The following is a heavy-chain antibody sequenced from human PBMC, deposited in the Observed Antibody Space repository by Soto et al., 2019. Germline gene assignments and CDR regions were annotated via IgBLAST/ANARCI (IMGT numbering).Heavy chain of an antibody. D-gene: IGHD1-26*01. CDR3: ARGGREVPRIPYDT. CDR1: GYTFTDYY. CDR2: INPNVGGT. Sequence: QVQLVQSGAEVKKPGASVYVSCKASGYTFTDYYVHWVRQAPGQGLEWMGWINPNVGGTNYARKFQGRVTMTMDTSISTFYMKLTRVSPDDTAIYYCARGGREVPRIPYDTWGQGTRVTVSS. V-gene: IGHV1-2*02. J-gene: IGHJ5*02.